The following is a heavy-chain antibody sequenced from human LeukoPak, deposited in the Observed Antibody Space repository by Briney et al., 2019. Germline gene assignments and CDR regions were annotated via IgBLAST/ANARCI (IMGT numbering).Heavy chain of an antibody. J-gene: IGHJ4*02. CDR2: IRHSGST. CDR1: GGSISSSHW. D-gene: IGHD6-19*01. V-gene: IGHV4-4*02. CDR3: ASKLTAVAGYFDC. Sequence: SETLSLTCAVSGGSISSSHWWSWVRQPPGKGLEWIGEIRHSGSTNYNPSLKSRVTISVDKFKNQFSLKLSSVTAADTAVYYCASKLTAVAGYFDCWGQGTLVTVSS.